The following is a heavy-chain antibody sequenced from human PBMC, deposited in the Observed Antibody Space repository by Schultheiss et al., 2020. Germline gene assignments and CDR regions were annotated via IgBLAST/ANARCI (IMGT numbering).Heavy chain of an antibody. D-gene: IGHD6-19*01. CDR3: ASFSRRGSGWYAAKDDY. CDR2: IYYSGST. V-gene: IGHV4-31*03. Sequence: SETLSLTCTVSGGSISSGGYYWSWIRQHPGKGLEWIGYIYYSGSTYYNPSLKSRVTISVDTSKNQFSLKLSSVTAADTAVYYCASFSRRGSGWYAAKDDYWGQGTLVTFSS. J-gene: IGHJ4*02. CDR1: GGSISSGGYY.